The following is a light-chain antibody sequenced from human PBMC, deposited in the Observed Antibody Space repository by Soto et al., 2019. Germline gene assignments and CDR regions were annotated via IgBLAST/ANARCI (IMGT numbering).Light chain of an antibody. Sequence: DFQMTQSPSSLSASVGDRVTITCRASQGFGNYLAWYQQKPGTVPKLLIYSASTLQSGVPSRFSGSGSGTDFTLTISSLQTEDVATYYCQKYNSAPPTFGQGTKVEIK. J-gene: IGKJ1*01. V-gene: IGKV1-27*01. CDR3: QKYNSAPPT. CDR1: QGFGNY. CDR2: SAS.